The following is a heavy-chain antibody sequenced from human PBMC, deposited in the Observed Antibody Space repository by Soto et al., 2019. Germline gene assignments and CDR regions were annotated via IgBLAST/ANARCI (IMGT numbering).Heavy chain of an antibody. CDR2: ISGSSDTI. CDR1: GFTLSSYN. Sequence: EVQLVESGGGLVQPGGSLRLSCAASGFTLSSYNMNWVRQAPGKGQEWVSYISGSSDTIYYADSVKGRFTISRDNAKNSRYLLMDSLRDEDAAVYYCARDHGGSTWFVGIYYYFGVDVWGQGTTVTVSS. D-gene: IGHD6-13*01. V-gene: IGHV3-48*02. J-gene: IGHJ6*02. CDR3: ARDHGGSTWFVGIYYYFGVDV.